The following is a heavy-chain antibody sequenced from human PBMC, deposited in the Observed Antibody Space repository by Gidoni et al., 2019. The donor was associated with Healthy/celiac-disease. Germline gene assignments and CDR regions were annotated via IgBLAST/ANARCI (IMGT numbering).Heavy chain of an antibody. D-gene: IGHD6-19*01. CDR1: GYTFTSYG. Sequence: QVQLVQSGAEVKKTGASVKVSCKASGYTFTSYGISWVRQAPGQGIEWMGWFSAYNGNTNYAQKLQARVTMTTDTSTSTAYMELRSLRSDDTAVYSCASGSAVAGTGSSYYYGMDVWGQGTTVTVSS. J-gene: IGHJ6*02. CDR2: FSAYNGNT. V-gene: IGHV1-18*04. CDR3: ASGSAVAGTGSSYYYGMDV.